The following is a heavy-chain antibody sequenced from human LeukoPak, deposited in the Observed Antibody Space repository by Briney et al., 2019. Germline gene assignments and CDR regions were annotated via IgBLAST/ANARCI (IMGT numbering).Heavy chain of an antibody. V-gene: IGHV3-7*01. Sequence: QPGGSLSLSCEASGFTFITFWLTWFRKPPGKGRGGVPKINQDGSEKYYVGSMKGRFTISRDNARNSLYLQMNGLRAEDTAVYYCARFRYIGSDLEVFDSWGQGTLVTVSS. CDR3: ARFRYIGSDLEVFDS. J-gene: IGHJ4*02. CDR2: INQDGSEK. CDR1: GFTFITFW. D-gene: IGHD5-12*01.